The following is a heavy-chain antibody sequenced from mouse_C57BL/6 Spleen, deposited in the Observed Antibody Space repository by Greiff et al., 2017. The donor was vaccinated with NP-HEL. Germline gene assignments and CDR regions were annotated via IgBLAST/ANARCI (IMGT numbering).Heavy chain of an antibody. CDR3: ARGNYYGSSPFAY. Sequence: EVKLVESGPELVKPGASVKISCKASGYSFTDYNMNWVKQSNGKSLEWIGVINPNYGTTSYNQKFKGKATLTVDQSSSTAYMQLNSLTSEDSAVYYCARGNYYGSSPFAYWGQGTLVTVSA. CDR2: INPNYGTT. CDR1: GYSFTDYN. D-gene: IGHD1-1*01. J-gene: IGHJ3*01. V-gene: IGHV1-39*01.